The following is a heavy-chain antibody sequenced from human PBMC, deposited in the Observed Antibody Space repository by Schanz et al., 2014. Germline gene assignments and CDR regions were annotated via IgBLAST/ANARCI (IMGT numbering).Heavy chain of an antibody. Sequence: EVQLLESGGGLVQPGGSLRLSCAASGFTFNNFNMNWVRQAPGKGLEWVSSISSSGSSIYYADSVKGRFTISRDNAKNSLYLQMNSLRAEDTAVYYCARPSDSSWYMDVWGKGTTVTVSS. D-gene: IGHD2-21*02. CDR2: ISSSGSSI. CDR3: ARPSDSSWYMDV. CDR1: GFTFNNFN. V-gene: IGHV3-21*01. J-gene: IGHJ6*03.